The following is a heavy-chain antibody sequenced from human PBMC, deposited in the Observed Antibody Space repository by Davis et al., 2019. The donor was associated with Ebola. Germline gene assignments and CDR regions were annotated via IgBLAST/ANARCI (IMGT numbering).Heavy chain of an antibody. CDR2: IYYSGST. D-gene: IGHD2-2*01. CDR3: ARIRNQLRWFDP. J-gene: IGHJ5*02. V-gene: IGHV4-31*03. CDR1: GASTSSGGHS. Sequence: MPSETLSLTCTVPGASTSSGGHSWSWIRQHPGKGLEWIGYIYYSGSTYYNPSLKNRVTTSVDTSKNQFSLKLSSVTAADTAVYYCARIRNQLRWFDPWGQGTLVTVSS.